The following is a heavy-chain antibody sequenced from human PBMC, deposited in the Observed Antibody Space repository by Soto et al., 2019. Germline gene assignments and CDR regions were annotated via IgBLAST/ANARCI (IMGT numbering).Heavy chain of an antibody. CDR2: IWYDGSNK. V-gene: IGHV3-33*01. Sequence: QVQLVESGGGVVQPGRSLRLSCAASGFTFSSYGMHWVRQAPGKGLEWVAVIWYDGSNKYYADSVKGRFTISRDNSKNPLYLQMNSLRAEDTAVYYCARGVGLTVVEPHFDYWGQGTLVTVSS. D-gene: IGHD2-15*01. CDR1: GFTFSSYG. J-gene: IGHJ4*02. CDR3: ARGVGLTVVEPHFDY.